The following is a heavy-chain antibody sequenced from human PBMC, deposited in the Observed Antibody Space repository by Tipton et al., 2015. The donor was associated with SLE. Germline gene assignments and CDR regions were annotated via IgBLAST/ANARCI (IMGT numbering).Heavy chain of an antibody. D-gene: IGHD1-26*01. CDR3: ARGTAVSWSYLGYYDY. CDR1: GFTFSSYA. V-gene: IGHV3-30-3*01. Sequence: RSLRLSCAASGFTFSSYAMHWVRQAPGKGLEWVAVISYDGSNKYYADSVKGRFTISRDNSKNTLYLQMNSLRAEDTAAYYCARGTAVSWSYLGYYDYWGQGTPVTVSS. J-gene: IGHJ4*02. CDR2: ISYDGSNK.